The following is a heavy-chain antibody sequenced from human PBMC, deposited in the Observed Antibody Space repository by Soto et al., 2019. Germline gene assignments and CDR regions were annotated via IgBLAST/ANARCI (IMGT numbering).Heavy chain of an antibody. CDR1: GGSFSSYS. J-gene: IGHJ3*02. CDR3: SRGQRCYYHNHDYTAFDI. D-gene: IGHD3-22*01. Sequence: QVQLVQSGAEVKKPGSSVKISCKASGGSFSSYSISWVRQAPGQGLEWMGRTIPLLNIANYAQKFQGRVSSAPHKSTNTAYIDLITLRSDDTAVFYCSRGQRCYYHNHDYTAFDIWGQGTMVTVSS. V-gene: IGHV1-69*02. CDR2: TIPLLNIA.